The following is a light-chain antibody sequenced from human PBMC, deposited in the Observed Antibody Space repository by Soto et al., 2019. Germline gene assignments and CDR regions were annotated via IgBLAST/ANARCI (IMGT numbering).Light chain of an antibody. V-gene: IGLV2-14*01. Sequence: QSVLTQPASVSGSPGQSITISCTGTTSDVGGSTYVSWYQQHPGKAPKLMIYEVNNRPSGVSNRFSGSKSGNTASLTISGLQADDEAAYYCGSYTSNNALYVFGSGTKVTVL. CDR1: TSDVGGSTY. CDR3: GSYTSNNALYV. CDR2: EVN. J-gene: IGLJ1*01.